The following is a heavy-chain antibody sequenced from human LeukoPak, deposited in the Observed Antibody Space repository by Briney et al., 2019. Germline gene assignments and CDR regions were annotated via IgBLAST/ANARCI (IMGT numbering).Heavy chain of an antibody. D-gene: IGHD3-10*01. V-gene: IGHV3-64D*06. CDR3: VKDGGESGSYYKPFDY. Sequence: GGSPRLSCSASGFTFSSYAMHWVRQAPGKGLEYVSAISSNGGSTYYADSVKGRFTISRDNSKSTLHLQMSSLRAEDTAVYYCVKDGGESGSYYKPFDYWGQGTLVTVSS. CDR1: GFTFSSYA. J-gene: IGHJ4*02. CDR2: ISSNGGST.